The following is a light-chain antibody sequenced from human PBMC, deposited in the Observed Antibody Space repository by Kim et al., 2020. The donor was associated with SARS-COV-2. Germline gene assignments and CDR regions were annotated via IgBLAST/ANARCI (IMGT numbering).Light chain of an antibody. V-gene: IGKV4-1*01. Sequence: DIVMTQSPDSLAVSLGERATINCKSSQSVLYSSNNRNHLAWYQQKPGLPPKLLIYWASTRELGVPDRFSGSGSGTDFTLTISSLQAEDVAVYYCQQYFSTPYTFGQGTKLEI. CDR2: WAS. J-gene: IGKJ2*01. CDR3: QQYFSTPYT. CDR1: QSVLYSSNNRNH.